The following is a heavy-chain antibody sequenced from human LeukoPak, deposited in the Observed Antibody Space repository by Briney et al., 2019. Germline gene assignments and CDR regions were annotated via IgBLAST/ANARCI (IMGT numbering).Heavy chain of an antibody. CDR1: GFTFSDYY. D-gene: IGHD1-26*01. V-gene: IGHV3-23*01. J-gene: IGHJ4*02. CDR3: ANQENEWEGLFDY. Sequence: GGSLRLSCAASGFTFSDYYMSWVRQAPGKGLEWVSAISGSGGSTYYADSVKGRFTISRDNSKNTLYLQMNSLRAEDTAVYYCANQENEWEGLFDYWGQGTLVTVSS. CDR2: ISGSGGST.